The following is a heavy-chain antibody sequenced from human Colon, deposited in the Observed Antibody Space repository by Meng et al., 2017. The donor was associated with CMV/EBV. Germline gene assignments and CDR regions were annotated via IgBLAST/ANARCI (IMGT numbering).Heavy chain of an antibody. D-gene: IGHD6-19*01. CDR2: ISSYGGST. J-gene: IGHJ5*02. CDR1: GFTVSDFT. CDR3: AKSLSVAAVYVS. V-gene: IGHV3-23*01. Sequence: GESLKISCVTSGFTVSDFTIGWVRQAPGKGLEWVSEISSYGGSTYYADSVKGRFTISRDNSKNTVYLHMNSLRAEDTATYYCAKSLSVAAVYVSWGLGAQVTVSS.